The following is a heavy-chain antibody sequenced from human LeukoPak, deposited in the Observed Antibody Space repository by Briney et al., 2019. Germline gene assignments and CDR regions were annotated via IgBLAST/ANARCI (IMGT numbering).Heavy chain of an antibody. D-gene: IGHD3-9*01. CDR1: GYSFTSYW. CDR2: IYPGDSDT. Sequence: GESLQISCKGSGYSFTSYWIGWVRQMPGKGLEWMGIIYPGDSDTRYSPSFQGQVTISADKSITTAYLQWSSLKASDTAMYYCARQLRYFDWLIDYWGQGTLDTVSS. CDR3: ARQLRYFDWLIDY. V-gene: IGHV5-51*01. J-gene: IGHJ4*02.